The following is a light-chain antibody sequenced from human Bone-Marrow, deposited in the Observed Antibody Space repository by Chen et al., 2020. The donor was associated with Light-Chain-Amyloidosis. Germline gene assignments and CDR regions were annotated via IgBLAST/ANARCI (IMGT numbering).Light chain of an antibody. CDR2: VAS. J-gene: IGKJ4*01. V-gene: IGKV1-39*01. CDR3: QQSYSTPRLT. Sequence: DFQITPSPSSLSASVGNRVTITCRASQSISSYLNWYLQKPGKAPKLLIYVASSLQRGVPSRFSGSGSGTDFTLTISSLQPEDFATYYCQQSYSTPRLTFGGGTKVEIK. CDR1: QSISSY.